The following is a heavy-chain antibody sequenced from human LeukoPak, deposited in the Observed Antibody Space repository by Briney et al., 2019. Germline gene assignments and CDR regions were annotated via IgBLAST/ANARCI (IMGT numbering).Heavy chain of an antibody. CDR2: INHSGST. CDR3: ARAVGYYDSSGYPKNNWFDP. CDR1: GGSFSGYY. Sequence: PSETLSLTCAVYGGSFSGYYWSWIRQPPGKGLEWIGEINHSGSTNYNPSLKSRVTISVDTSKNQFSLKLSSVTAADTAVYYCARAVGYYDSSGYPKNNWFDPWGQGTLVTVSS. V-gene: IGHV4-34*01. J-gene: IGHJ5*02. D-gene: IGHD3-22*01.